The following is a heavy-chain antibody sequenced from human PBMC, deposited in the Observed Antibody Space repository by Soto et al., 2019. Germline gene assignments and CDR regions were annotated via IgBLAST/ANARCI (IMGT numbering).Heavy chain of an antibody. J-gene: IGHJ4*02. D-gene: IGHD3-22*01. CDR3: ARSTVTYYYDSSGYSFDY. Sequence: PSETLSLTCTVSGGSISSGGYYWSWIRQHPGKGLEWIGYIYYSGSTYYNPSLKSRVTISVDTSKNQFSLKLSSVTAADTAVYYCARSTVTYYYDSSGYSFDYWGQGTLVTVSS. CDR1: GGSISSGGYY. CDR2: IYYSGST. V-gene: IGHV4-31*03.